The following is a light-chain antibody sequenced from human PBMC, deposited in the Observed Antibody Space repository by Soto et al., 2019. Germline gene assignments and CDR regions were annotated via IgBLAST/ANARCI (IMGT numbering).Light chain of an antibody. CDR2: TAS. V-gene: IGKV1-5*03. CDR3: QEYNSDSGLT. J-gene: IGKJ4*01. CDR1: QSISSW. Sequence: DIQMTQSLSTLSASVGDRVTITCRASQSISSWLAWYQQKPGKAPKLLIYTASNLKSGVPSRFSGSGSGTEFTLTISSLQPDDFATYYCQEYNSDSGLTFGGGTKVEIK.